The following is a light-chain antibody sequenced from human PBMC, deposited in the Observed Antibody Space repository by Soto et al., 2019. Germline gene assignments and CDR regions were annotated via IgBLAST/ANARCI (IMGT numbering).Light chain of an antibody. CDR1: QSVSSTY. V-gene: IGKV3-20*01. Sequence: EIVLTQSPGTLSLSPGERATLSCRASQSVSSTYLAWYQQKPGQAPRLLIYGTSTRATGIPDRFSGSGSGTDFTITISRMEPEDVAVFYCQQYDGSPTFGQGTKVVI. CDR3: QQYDGSPT. CDR2: GTS. J-gene: IGKJ1*01.